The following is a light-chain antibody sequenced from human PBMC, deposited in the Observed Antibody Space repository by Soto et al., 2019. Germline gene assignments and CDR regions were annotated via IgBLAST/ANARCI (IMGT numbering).Light chain of an antibody. Sequence: EIVLTQSPATLSLSPGERTTLSCRASQSLSSFLAWYQQKPGQAPRLLIYDASSRATGIPARFSGSGSGTDFTLTISSLEPEDFAVYSCQRRRNWPPITFGQGKRLEIK. CDR1: QSLSSF. V-gene: IGKV3-11*01. J-gene: IGKJ5*01. CDR2: DAS. CDR3: QRRRNWPPIT.